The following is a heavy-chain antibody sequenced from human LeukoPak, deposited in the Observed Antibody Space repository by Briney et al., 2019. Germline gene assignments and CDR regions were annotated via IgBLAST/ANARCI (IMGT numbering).Heavy chain of an antibody. V-gene: IGHV3-74*01. CDR3: ARDGDSSGWYYFDY. D-gene: IGHD6-19*01. J-gene: IGHJ4*02. CDR1: GFTFSSYW. CDR2: INSEGSST. Sequence: GGSLRLSCAASGFTFSSYWMHWVRQAPGKGLVWVSRINSEGSSTSYADSVKGRFTISRDNAKNTLYLQMNSLRAEDTAVYYCARDGDSSGWYYFDYWGQGTLVTVSS.